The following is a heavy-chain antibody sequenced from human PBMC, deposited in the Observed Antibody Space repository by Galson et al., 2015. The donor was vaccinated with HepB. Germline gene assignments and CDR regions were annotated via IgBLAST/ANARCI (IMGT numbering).Heavy chain of an antibody. CDR1: GYTFTSYG. D-gene: IGHD5/OR15-5a*01. CDR3: ARVRMSIDKYGMDV. J-gene: IGHJ6*02. CDR2: ISAYNGNT. Sequence: SVKVSCKASGYTFTSYGISWVRQAPGQGLEWMGWISAYNGNTNYAQKLQGRVTITRDTSASTAYMELSSLRSEDTAVYYCARVRMSIDKYGMDVWGQGTTVTVSS. V-gene: IGHV1-18*01.